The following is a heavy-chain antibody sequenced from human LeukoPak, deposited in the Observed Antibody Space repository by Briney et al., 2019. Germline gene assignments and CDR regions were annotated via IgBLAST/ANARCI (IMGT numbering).Heavy chain of an antibody. Sequence: SQTLSLTCAISGDIVSSNSAAWNWIRQSPSRGLEWLGRTYYRSKWYNDYAVSVKSRITINPDTSKNQFSLQLNSVTPEDTAVYYCARVRRTTAGLWDSSGYYHPFDYWGQGTLVTVSS. CDR2: TYYRSKWYN. D-gene: IGHD3-22*01. V-gene: IGHV6-1*01. CDR3: ARVRRTTAGLWDSSGYYHPFDY. J-gene: IGHJ4*02. CDR1: GDIVSSNSAA.